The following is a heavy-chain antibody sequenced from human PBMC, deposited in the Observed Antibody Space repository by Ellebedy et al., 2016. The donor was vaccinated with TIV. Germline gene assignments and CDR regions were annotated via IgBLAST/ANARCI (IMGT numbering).Heavy chain of an antibody. CDR2: INPSAGST. V-gene: IGHV1-46*01. D-gene: IGHD6-19*01. CDR1: GYTFTSYY. Sequence: ASVKVSCKASGYTFTSYYLHWVRQAPGQGLEWMGIINPSAGSTTYAQKFQGRVTMTSDTSTSTVYMELSSLRSEDTAVYYCARATRQWREPRRHEMRYYFDYWGQGTLVTVSS. CDR3: ARATRQWREPRRHEMRYYFDY. J-gene: IGHJ4*02.